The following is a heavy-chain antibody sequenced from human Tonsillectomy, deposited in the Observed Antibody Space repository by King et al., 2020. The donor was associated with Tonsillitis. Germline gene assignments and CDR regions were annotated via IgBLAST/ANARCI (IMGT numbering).Heavy chain of an antibody. D-gene: IGHD3-22*01. CDR3: AKGSPYYYDSSGYYKKGAFDI. Sequence: VQLVESGGGLVQPGRSLRLSCAGSGFTFDDYVMHWVRQTPGKGLEWVSGISWNSGNIGYVDSVKGRFTISRDNAKNSLYLQMNSLRAEDTALYYCAKGSPYYYDSSGYYKKGAFDIWGQGTRVTVSS. CDR2: ISWNSGNI. CDR1: GFTFDDYV. J-gene: IGHJ3*02. V-gene: IGHV3-9*01.